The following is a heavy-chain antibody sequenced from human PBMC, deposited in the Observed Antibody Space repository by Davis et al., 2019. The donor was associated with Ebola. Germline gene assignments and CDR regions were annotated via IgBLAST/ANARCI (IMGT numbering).Heavy chain of an antibody. CDR3: ARVRLGYCSSTSCYYYGMDV. CDR2: IYYSGST. Sequence: MPSETLSLTCTVSGGSVSSGSYYWSWIRQPPGKGLEWIGYIYYSGSTNYNPSLKSRVTISVDTSKNQFSLKLSSVTAADTAVYYCARVRLGYCSSTSCYYYGMDVWGQGTTVTVSS. D-gene: IGHD2-2*01. CDR1: GGSVSSGSYY. J-gene: IGHJ6*02. V-gene: IGHV4-61*01.